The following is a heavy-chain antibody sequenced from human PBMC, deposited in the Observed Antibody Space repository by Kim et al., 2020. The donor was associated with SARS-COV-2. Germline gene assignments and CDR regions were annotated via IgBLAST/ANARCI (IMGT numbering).Heavy chain of an antibody. D-gene: IGHD2-15*01. CDR2: ISSSSSYT. CDR3: ARYTVAATFVYFDY. V-gene: IGHV3-11*03. CDR1: GFTFSDYY. Sequence: GGSLRLSCAASGFTFSDYYMSWIRQAPGKGLEWVSYISSSSSYTNYADSVKGRFTISRDNAKNSLYLQMNSLRAEDTAVYYCARYTVAATFVYFDYWGQGTLVTVSS. J-gene: IGHJ4*02.